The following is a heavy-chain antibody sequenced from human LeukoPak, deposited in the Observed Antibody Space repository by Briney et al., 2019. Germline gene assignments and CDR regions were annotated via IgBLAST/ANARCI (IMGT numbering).Heavy chain of an antibody. J-gene: IGHJ4*02. V-gene: IGHV1-69*13. CDR3: ARDGYGYGVTGPFDY. CDR2: IIPIFGTA. D-gene: IGHD5-18*01. Sequence: ASVKVSCKASGGTFSSYAISWVRQAPGQGLEWMGGIIPIFGTANYAQKFQGRVTITADESTSTAYMELSSLRSEDTAVYYCARDGYGYGVTGPFDYWGQGTLVTVSS. CDR1: GGTFSSYA.